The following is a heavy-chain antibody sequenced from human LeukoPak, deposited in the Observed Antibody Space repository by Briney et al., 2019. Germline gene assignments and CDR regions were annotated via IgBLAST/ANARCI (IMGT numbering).Heavy chain of an antibody. Sequence: GGSLRLSCAASGFTLNNYAMSWVRQAPGKGLEWVSAITGSGGNTYYRDSVKGRFTISRDNSKNTLYLQMNSLGVEDSALYYCARRTGEHQPPTDWGQGTLVTVSS. CDR1: GFTLNNYA. J-gene: IGHJ4*02. CDR3: ARRTGEHQPPTD. V-gene: IGHV3-23*01. CDR2: ITGSGGNT. D-gene: IGHD3-16*01.